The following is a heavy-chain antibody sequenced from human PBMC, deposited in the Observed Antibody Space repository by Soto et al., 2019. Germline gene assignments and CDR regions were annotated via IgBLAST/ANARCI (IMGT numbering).Heavy chain of an antibody. CDR3: AREDLLYAGYFPFDY. Sequence: GGSLRLSCAASGFTFSSYWMHWVRQAPGKGLVWVSRINSDGSSTSYADSVKGRFTISRDNAKNTLYLQMNSLRAEDTAVYHCAREDLLYAGYFPFDYWDQGTLVTVS. D-gene: IGHD3-9*01. J-gene: IGHJ4*02. CDR2: INSDGSST. V-gene: IGHV3-74*01. CDR1: GFTFSSYW.